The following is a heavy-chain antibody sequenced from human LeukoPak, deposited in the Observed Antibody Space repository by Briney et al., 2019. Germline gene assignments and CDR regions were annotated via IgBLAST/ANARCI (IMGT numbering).Heavy chain of an antibody. CDR3: ARDRRRAGTTGFDY. CDR2: ISSSSSYI. Sequence: GGSLRLSCAASGFTFSSYSMNWVRQAQGKGLEWVSSISSSSSYIYYADSVKGRFTISRDNAKNSLYLQMNSLRAEDTAVYYCARDRRRAGTTGFDYWGQGTLVTVSS. V-gene: IGHV3-21*01. J-gene: IGHJ4*02. CDR1: GFTFSSYS. D-gene: IGHD6-13*01.